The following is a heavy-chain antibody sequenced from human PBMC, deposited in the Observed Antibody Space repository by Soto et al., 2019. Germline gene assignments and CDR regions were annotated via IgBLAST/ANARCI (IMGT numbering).Heavy chain of an antibody. J-gene: IGHJ4*02. CDR2: IIPILGIA. D-gene: IGHD6-13*01. V-gene: IGHV1-69*02. Sequence: QVQLVQSGAEVKKPGSSVKVSCKASGGTFSSYTISWVRQAPGQGLEWMGRIIPILGIANYAQKFQGRVTITADTSTSTVYMEMGRLRSEDTAVYYCARVGSSSWNLDYWGQGTLVTVSS. CDR3: ARVGSSSWNLDY. CDR1: GGTFSSYT.